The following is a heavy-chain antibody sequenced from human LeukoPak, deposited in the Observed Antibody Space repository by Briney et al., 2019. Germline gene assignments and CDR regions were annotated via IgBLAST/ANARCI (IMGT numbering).Heavy chain of an antibody. CDR2: IWSDGNNK. Sequence: PGESLTLTCIVSGFCFRNYDMHWARQPTGKGLEWVSFIWSDGNNKMYGDSVNGRFTISKDNSNNISYLQMDRSEAEDTGCYYFAKAAGASVPGFYMDVWGKGTTVIVSS. J-gene: IGHJ6*03. V-gene: IGHV3-30*02. CDR3: AKAAGASVPGFYMDV. CDR1: GFCFRNYD. D-gene: IGHD2-8*02.